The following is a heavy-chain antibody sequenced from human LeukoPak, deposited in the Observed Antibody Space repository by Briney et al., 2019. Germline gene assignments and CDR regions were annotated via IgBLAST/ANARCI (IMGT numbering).Heavy chain of an antibody. CDR1: GFTVSTTY. Sequence: GGSLRLSCAASGFTVSTTYLSWVRQAPGKGLEWVPVVYSGGNTYYTDSVKGRFTISRDNSKNTLYLQMNSLRAEDTAVYYCASNGENSGTFLQFDCWGQGTLVTVSS. CDR2: VYSGGNT. CDR3: ASNGENSGTFLQFDC. J-gene: IGHJ4*02. V-gene: IGHV3-66*02. D-gene: IGHD1-26*01.